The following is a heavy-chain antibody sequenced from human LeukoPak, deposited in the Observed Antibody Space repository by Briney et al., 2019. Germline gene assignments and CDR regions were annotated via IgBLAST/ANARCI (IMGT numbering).Heavy chain of an antibody. V-gene: IGHV3-23*01. D-gene: IGHD2-2*01. CDR3: AKLPPPYCSSTSCPDY. J-gene: IGHJ4*02. CDR2: ISGSGGST. Sequence: GGSLRLSCAASGFTFSSYAMSWVRQAPGKGLEWVSAISGSGGSTYYADSVKGRFTISRDNSKNTLYLQMNSLRAKDTAVYYCAKLPPPYCSSTSCPDYWGQGTLVTVSS. CDR1: GFTFSSYA.